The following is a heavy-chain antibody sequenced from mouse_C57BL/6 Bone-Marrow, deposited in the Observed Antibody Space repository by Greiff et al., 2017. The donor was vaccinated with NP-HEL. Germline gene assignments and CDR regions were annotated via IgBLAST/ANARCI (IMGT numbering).Heavy chain of an antibody. V-gene: IGHV1-43*01. CDR1: GYSFTGYY. CDR2: INPSTGGT. CDR3: ARLQGETPIYAMDY. Sequence: EVQLQESGPELVKPGASVKISCKASGYSFTGYYMHWVKQSSEKSLEWIGDINPSTGGTSYNQKFKGKATLTVDKSSSTAYMQLKSMTSEDAAVYYCARLQGETPIYAMDYWGQGTSVTVSS. J-gene: IGHJ4*01.